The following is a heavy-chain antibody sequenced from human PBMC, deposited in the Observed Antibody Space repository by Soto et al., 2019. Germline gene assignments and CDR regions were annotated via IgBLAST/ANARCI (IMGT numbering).Heavy chain of an antibody. CDR3: AGPHHRAGLGT. CDR2: HNGYNGQT. J-gene: IGHJ5*02. Sequence: ASVKVSCKASENTFSTYLVHWVRQVHGQGLEWMGWHNGYNGQTEYSQKFQGRVTITRDTSAKTAYLELRSLTSEDTAVYYCAGPHHRAGLGTWGQGTLVIVSS. D-gene: IGHD1-1*01. CDR1: ENTFSTYL. V-gene: IGHV1-3*01.